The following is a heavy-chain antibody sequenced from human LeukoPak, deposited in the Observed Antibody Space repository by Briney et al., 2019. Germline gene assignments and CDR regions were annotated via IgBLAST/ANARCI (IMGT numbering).Heavy chain of an antibody. Sequence: PGGSLRLSCAASGFTFSIYGMHWVRQAPGKGLEWVAVIWYDGSNKYYADSVKGRFTISRDNSKNTLYLQMNSLRAEDTAVYYCARDHSSSWYDSYYFDYWGQGTLVTVSS. CDR3: ARDHSSSWYDSYYFDY. CDR1: GFTFSIYG. J-gene: IGHJ4*02. V-gene: IGHV3-33*01. D-gene: IGHD6-13*01. CDR2: IWYDGSNK.